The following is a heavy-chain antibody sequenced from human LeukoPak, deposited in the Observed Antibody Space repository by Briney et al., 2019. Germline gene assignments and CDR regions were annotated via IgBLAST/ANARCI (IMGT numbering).Heavy chain of an antibody. CDR3: ARGSGYSGNEMDY. V-gene: IGHV4-59*01. Sequence: SETLSLTCTVSGGSISSYYWSWIRQPPGKGLEWIGDIYYSGSTNYNPSLKSRVTISVDTSKNQFSLKLSSVTAADTAVYYCARGSGYSGNEMDYWGQGTLVTVSS. J-gene: IGHJ4*02. CDR1: GGSISSYY. CDR2: IYYSGST. D-gene: IGHD5-12*01.